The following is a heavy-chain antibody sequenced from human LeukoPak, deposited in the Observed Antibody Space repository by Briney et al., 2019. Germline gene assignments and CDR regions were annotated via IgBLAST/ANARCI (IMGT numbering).Heavy chain of an antibody. J-gene: IGHJ4*02. CDR1: GFTFSSYA. CDR2: IWYDGSNK. Sequence: GGSQRLSCAASGFTFSSYAMHWVRQAPGKGLEWVAVIWYDGSNKYYADSVKGRFTISRDNSKNTLYLQMNSLRAEDTAVYYCAREDSSGWFHPYYFDYWGQGTLVTVSS. CDR3: AREDSSGWFHPYYFDY. V-gene: IGHV3-33*08. D-gene: IGHD6-19*01.